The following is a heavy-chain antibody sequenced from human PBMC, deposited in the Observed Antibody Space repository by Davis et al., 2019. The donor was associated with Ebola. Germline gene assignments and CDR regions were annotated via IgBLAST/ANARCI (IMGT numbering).Heavy chain of an antibody. D-gene: IGHD2-2*01. CDR3: ARGWDVVVPAAMGFDP. CDR2: INPNSGGT. J-gene: IGHJ5*02. Sequence: AASVKVSCKASGYTFTGYYMHWVRQAPGQGLEWMGWINPNSGGTNYAQKFQGWVTMTRDTSISTAYMELSRLRSDDTAVYYCARGWDVVVPAAMGFDPWGRGTLVTVSS. CDR1: GYTFTGYY. V-gene: IGHV1-2*04.